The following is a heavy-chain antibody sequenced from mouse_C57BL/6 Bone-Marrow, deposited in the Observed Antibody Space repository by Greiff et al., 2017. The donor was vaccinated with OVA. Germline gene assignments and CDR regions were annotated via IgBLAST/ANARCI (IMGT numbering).Heavy chain of an antibody. CDR3: ARRDNWNFDY. CDR1: GFTFSSYG. D-gene: IGHD4-1*01. CDR2: ISSGGSYT. V-gene: IGHV5-6*02. Sequence: EVMLVESGGDLVKPGGSLKLSCAASGFTFSSYGMSWVRQTPDKRLEWVATISSGGSYTYYPDSVKGRFTISRDNAKNTLYLQMSSLKSEDTAIYYCARRDNWNFDYWGQGTTLTVSS. J-gene: IGHJ2*01.